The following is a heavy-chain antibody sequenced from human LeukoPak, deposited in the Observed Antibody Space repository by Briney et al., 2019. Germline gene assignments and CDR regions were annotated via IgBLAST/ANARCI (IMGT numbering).Heavy chain of an antibody. V-gene: IGHV3-7*04. CDR2: IKQDGSEK. CDR1: GFTFSSYW. J-gene: IGHJ6*03. CDR3: ARVLGSYGSGSLYHYMDV. D-gene: IGHD3-10*01. Sequence: GGSLRLSCAASGFTFSSYWMSWVRQAPGKGLEWVSNIKQDGSEKYYVDSVKGRFTISTDSAKNSLYLQMNSLRAEDTAVYYCARVLGSYGSGSLYHYMDVWGKGTTVTISS.